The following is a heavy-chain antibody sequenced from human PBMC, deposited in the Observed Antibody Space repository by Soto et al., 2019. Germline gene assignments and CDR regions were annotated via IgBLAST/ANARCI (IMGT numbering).Heavy chain of an antibody. CDR1: GFTVSSNY. J-gene: IGHJ3*02. CDR3: ARGLEDYDILTGYVPEGAFDI. V-gene: IGHV3-53*04. CDR2: IYSGGST. Sequence: GGSLRLSCAASGFTVSSNYMSWVRQAPGKGLEWVSVIYSGGSTYYADSVKGRFTISRHNSKNTLYLQMNSLRAEDTAVYYCARGLEDYDILTGYVPEGAFDIWGQGTMVTVSS. D-gene: IGHD3-9*01.